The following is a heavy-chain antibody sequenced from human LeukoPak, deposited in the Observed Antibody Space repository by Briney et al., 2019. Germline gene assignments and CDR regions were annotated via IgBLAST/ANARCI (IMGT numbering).Heavy chain of an antibody. Sequence: SETLSLTCTVSGGSISNYYWSWIRQPPGKGLEWIGYIYYSGSTNYNPSLKSRITISVDTSRNQFSLKLRSVTAADTAIYYCTRVRSGYYISHYYYYMDVWGKGTTVTVSS. J-gene: IGHJ6*03. CDR2: IYYSGST. CDR1: GGSISNYY. CDR3: TRVRSGYYISHYYYYMDV. D-gene: IGHD3-3*01. V-gene: IGHV4-59*01.